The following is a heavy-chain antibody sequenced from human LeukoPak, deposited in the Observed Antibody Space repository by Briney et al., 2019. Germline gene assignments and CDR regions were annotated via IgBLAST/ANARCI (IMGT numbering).Heavy chain of an antibody. CDR3: ARGRPWSGYYDFDY. Sequence: ASVKVSCKASGYTFTSYGISWVRQAPGQGREWMGWISAYNGNTNYAQKLQGRVTITTDTSTSTAYMELRSLRSDDTAVYYCARGRPWSGYYDFDYWGQGTLVTVSS. CDR1: GYTFTSYG. V-gene: IGHV1-18*01. J-gene: IGHJ4*02. D-gene: IGHD3-3*01. CDR2: ISAYNGNT.